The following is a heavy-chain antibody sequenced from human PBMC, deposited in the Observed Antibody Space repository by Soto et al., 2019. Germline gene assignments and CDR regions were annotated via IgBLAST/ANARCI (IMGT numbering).Heavy chain of an antibody. Sequence: DVQLLESGGDLVQPGGSLRLSCAASGFTVSNSGMSWVRQAPGKGLEWVSGLSEGGDKTYYADSVKGRFTISRDNAKNILYLQMMSLRVEDTAVYFCTKDSGWESWYWGQGALVTVSS. D-gene: IGHD3-16*01. V-gene: IGHV3-23*01. CDR2: LSEGGDKT. CDR1: GFTVSNSG. CDR3: TKDSGWESWY. J-gene: IGHJ4*02.